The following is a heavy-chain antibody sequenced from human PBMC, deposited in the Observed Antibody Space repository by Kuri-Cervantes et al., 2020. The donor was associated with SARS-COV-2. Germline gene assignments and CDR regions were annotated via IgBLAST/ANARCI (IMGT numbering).Heavy chain of an antibody. CDR3: ARDRVLEWLDYYYYMDV. V-gene: IGHV3-38-3*01. D-gene: IGHD3-3*01. CDR1: GFTVSSNE. CDR2: ISGGST. J-gene: IGHJ6*03. Sequence: GESLKISCAASGFTVSSNEMSWVRQAPGKGLEWVSSISGGSTYYADSRKGRFTISRDNSKNTLHLQMNSLRAEDTAVYYCARDRVLEWLDYYYYMDVWGKGTTVTVSS.